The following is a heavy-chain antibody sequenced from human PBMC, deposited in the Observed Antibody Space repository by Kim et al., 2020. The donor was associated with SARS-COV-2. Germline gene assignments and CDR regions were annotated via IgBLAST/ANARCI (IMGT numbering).Heavy chain of an antibody. CDR2: INPNSGGT. Sequence: ASVKVSCKASGYTFTGYYMHWVRQAPGQGLEWMGWINPNSGGTNYAQKFQGWVTMTRDTSISTAYMELSRLRSDDTAVYYCARADSNHYYYDSTRRGGSWFDPWGQGTLVTVSS. V-gene: IGHV1-2*04. D-gene: IGHD3-22*01. CDR3: ARADSNHYYYDSTRRGGSWFDP. J-gene: IGHJ5*02. CDR1: GYTFTGYY.